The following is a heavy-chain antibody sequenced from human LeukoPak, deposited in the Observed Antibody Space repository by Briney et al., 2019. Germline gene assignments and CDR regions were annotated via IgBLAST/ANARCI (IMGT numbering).Heavy chain of an antibody. CDR3: ARVDIVATQYYFDY. D-gene: IGHD5-12*01. CDR2: IIPIFGTV. Sequence: SVTVSCKASGGTFSSYAISWVRQAPGQGLEWMGGIIPIFGTVNYAQKFQGRVTITADESTSTAYMELSSLRSEDTAVYYCARVDIVATQYYFDYWGQGTLVTVSS. V-gene: IGHV1-69*13. J-gene: IGHJ4*02. CDR1: GGTFSSYA.